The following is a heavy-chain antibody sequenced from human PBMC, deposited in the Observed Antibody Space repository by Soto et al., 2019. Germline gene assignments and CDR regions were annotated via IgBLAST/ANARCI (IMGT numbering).Heavy chain of an antibody. CDR3: ARDLRRWEIPYVDGMDV. CDR2: INPSGGST. CDR1: GYTFTSYY. Sequence: ASVKVSCKASGYTFTSYYMHWARQAPGQGLEWMGIINPSGGSTSYAQKFQGRVTMTRDTSTSTVYMELSSLRSEDTAVYYCARDLRRWEIPYVDGMDVWGQGTTVTVSS. V-gene: IGHV1-46*01. J-gene: IGHJ6*02. D-gene: IGHD1-26*01.